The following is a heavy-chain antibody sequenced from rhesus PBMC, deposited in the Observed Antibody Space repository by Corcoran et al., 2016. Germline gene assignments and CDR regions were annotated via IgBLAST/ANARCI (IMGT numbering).Heavy chain of an antibody. CDR3: ARGGWGDYYGLDS. V-gene: IGHV4-122*02. J-gene: IGHJ6*01. CDR2: ITYSGST. CDR1: GGSISSGYYY. D-gene: IGHD3-34*01. Sequence: QVQLQESGPGLVKPSETLSLTCAVSGGSISSGYYYWSWISQPPGKGLKWIGYITYSGSTSDNPSLKSRVTISRDTANNQVYLKVSSVTAADTDVYYGARGGWGDYYGLDSWGQGVVVTVSS.